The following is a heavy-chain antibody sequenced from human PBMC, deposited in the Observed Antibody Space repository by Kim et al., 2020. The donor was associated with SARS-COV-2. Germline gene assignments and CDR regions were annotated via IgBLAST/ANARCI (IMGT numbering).Heavy chain of an antibody. CDR2: ISSSSSYI. D-gene: IGHD6-19*01. J-gene: IGHJ6*02. CDR1: GFTFSSYS. CDR3: ARDLAYGQQWLVLGMDV. Sequence: GGSLRLSCAASGFTFSSYSMNWVRQAPGKGLEWVSSISSSSSYIYYADSVKGRFTISRDNAKNSLYLQMNSLRAEDTAVYYCARDLAYGQQWLVLGMDVWGQGTTVTVSS. V-gene: IGHV3-21*01.